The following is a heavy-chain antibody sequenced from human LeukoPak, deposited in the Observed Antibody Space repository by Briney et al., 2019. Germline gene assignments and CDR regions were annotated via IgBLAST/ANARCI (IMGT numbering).Heavy chain of an antibody. CDR3: ARVGSSGYWTDAFDI. D-gene: IGHD3-22*01. CDR2: IRHDEGNT. J-gene: IGHJ3*02. Sequence: GGSLRLSCAASGFTFSNYVMHWVRQAPGKGLEWVALIRHDEGNTFYADSVKGRFIISRDNSKNTMYLQMNSLRAEDTAVYYCARVGSSGYWTDAFDIWGQGTMVTVSS. CDR1: GFTFSNYV. V-gene: IGHV3-30*02.